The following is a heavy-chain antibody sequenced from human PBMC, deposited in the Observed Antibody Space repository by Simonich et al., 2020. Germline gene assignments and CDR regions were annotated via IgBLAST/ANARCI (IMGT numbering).Heavy chain of an antibody. CDR3: ARDAKVNWFDP. V-gene: IGHV3-33*01. CDR2: IGYDGSNK. D-gene: IGHD2-15*01. Sequence: QVQLVESGGGVVQPGRSLRLSCAASGFTFSSYGMHWVRQAPGKGLGWVAVIGYDGSNKYYADSVKGRFTISRDNSKNTLYLQMNSLRAEDTAVYYCARDAKVNWFDPWGQGTLVTVSS. J-gene: IGHJ5*02. CDR1: GFTFSSYG.